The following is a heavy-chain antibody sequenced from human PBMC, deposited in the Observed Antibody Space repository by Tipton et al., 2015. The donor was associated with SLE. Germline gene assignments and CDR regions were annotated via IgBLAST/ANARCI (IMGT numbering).Heavy chain of an antibody. Sequence: LSLTCAVSGGSISSGGYSWSWVRQAPGKGLEWVSSISSSSSYIYYADSVKGRFTISRDNAKNSLYLQMNSLRAEDTAVYYCARGDLYGYLYMDVWGKGTTVTVSS. CDR3: ARGDLYGYLYMDV. CDR1: GGSISSGGYS. D-gene: IGHD5-18*01. J-gene: IGHJ6*03. CDR2: ISSSSSYI. V-gene: IGHV3-21*01.